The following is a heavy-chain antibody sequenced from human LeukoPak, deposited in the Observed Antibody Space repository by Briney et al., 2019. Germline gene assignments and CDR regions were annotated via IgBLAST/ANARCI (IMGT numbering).Heavy chain of an antibody. CDR2: ISGSGNSI. Sequence: PGGSLRLSCAASGFIFNSYEMNWVRQAPGKGLEWVAFISGSGNSIYYADSMKGRFTISRDNAKNSLYLQMNSLRAEDTAVYYCARDLGVGYYDMGEGGQGTLVTVSS. D-gene: IGHD3-22*01. J-gene: IGHJ4*02. CDR1: GFIFNSYE. V-gene: IGHV3-48*03. CDR3: ARDLGVGYYDMGE.